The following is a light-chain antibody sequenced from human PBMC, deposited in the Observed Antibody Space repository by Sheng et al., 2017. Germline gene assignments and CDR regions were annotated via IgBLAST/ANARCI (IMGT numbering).Light chain of an antibody. J-gene: IGLJ1*01. Sequence: QSALTQPASVSGSPGQSITISCTGTSSDVGGYNYVSWYQQHPGKAPKLMIYDVSNRPSGVSNRFSGSKSGNTASLTISGLQAEDEADYYCSSYADSNRNVFGTGSKVTVL. CDR1: SSDVGGYNY. CDR3: SSYADSNRNV. V-gene: IGLV2-14*03. CDR2: DVS.